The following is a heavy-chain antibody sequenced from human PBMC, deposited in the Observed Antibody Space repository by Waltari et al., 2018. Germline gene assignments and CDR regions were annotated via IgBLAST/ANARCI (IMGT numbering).Heavy chain of an antibody. J-gene: IGHJ4*02. Sequence: QVQLPESGPGLVTPSGALSPTCTVSGGPIRRYYWSWIRQPPGKGLEWIGYIYYSGSTNYNPSLKSRVTISVDTSKNQFSLKLSSVTAADTAVYYCARGGIAAADYWGQGTLVTVSS. D-gene: IGHD6-13*01. CDR1: GGPIRRYY. CDR2: IYYSGST. V-gene: IGHV4-59*01. CDR3: ARGGIAAADY.